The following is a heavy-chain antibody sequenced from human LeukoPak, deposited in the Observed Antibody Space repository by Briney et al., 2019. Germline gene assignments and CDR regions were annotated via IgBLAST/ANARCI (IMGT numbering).Heavy chain of an antibody. CDR1: GGTFSSYA. V-gene: IGHV1-69*05. D-gene: IGHD2-15*01. Sequence: ASVKVSCKXSGGTFSSYAISWVRQAPGQGLEWMGGIIPIFGTANYAQKFQGRVTITTDESTSTAYMELSSLRSEDTAVYYCARDRLRYCGGGSCFNSLDYWGQGTLVTVSS. CDR3: ARDRLRYCGGGSCFNSLDY. J-gene: IGHJ4*02. CDR2: IIPIFGTA.